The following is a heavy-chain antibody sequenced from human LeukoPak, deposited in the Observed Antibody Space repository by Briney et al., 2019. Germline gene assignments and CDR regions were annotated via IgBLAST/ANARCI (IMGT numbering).Heavy chain of an antibody. CDR1: GYTFPSYF. J-gene: IGHJ4*02. CDR3: ARYSGYSYGALDY. V-gene: IGHV1-46*01. Sequence: ASVKVSCKASGYTFPSYFMHWVRQAPGQGLEWMGIINPTGGSTTYAQKFQGRVTMTRDTSTSTVYMELSSLRSDDTAVYYCARYSGYSYGALDYWGQGTLVTVSS. D-gene: IGHD5-18*01. CDR2: INPTGGST.